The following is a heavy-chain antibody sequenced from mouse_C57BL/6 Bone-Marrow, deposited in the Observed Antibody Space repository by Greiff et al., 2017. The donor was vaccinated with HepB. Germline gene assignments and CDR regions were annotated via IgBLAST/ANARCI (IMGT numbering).Heavy chain of an antibody. J-gene: IGHJ1*03. D-gene: IGHD2-3*01. CDR2: ISYSGST. V-gene: IGHV3-1*01. CDR1: GYSITSGYD. Sequence: EVKLMESGPGMVKPSQSLSLTCTVTGYSITSGYDWHWIRHFPGNKLEWMGYISYSGSTNYNPSLKSRISITHDTTKNHFFLKLNSVTTEDTATYYCARDRWLPWYFDVWGTGTTVTVSS. CDR3: ARDRWLPWYFDV.